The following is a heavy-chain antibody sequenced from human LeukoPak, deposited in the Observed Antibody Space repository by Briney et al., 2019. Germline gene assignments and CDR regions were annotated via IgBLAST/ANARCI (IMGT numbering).Heavy chain of an antibody. D-gene: IGHD3-9*01. J-gene: IGHJ4*02. CDR2: INPNGGST. CDR3: ARDEGGIFTGYYLGGD. V-gene: IGHV1-46*01. CDR1: GYTFTSYY. Sequence: ASVKVSCKASGYTFTSYYMHWVRQAPGQGLEWMGIINPNGGSTGYAQKFQGRVTVTRDTSTTTVYMELSSLRSEDTAVYYCARDEGGIFTGYYLGGDWGQGTLVTVSS.